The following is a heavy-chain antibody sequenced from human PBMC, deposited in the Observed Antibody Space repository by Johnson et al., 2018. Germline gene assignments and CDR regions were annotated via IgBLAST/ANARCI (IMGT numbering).Heavy chain of an antibody. CDR2: INAGTGNT. J-gene: IGHJ6*04. CDR1: GYIFSSYA. Sequence: QVQLVQSGAEVKKPGASVKVSCKASGYIFSSYAMHWVRQAPGQRLEWMGWINAGTGNTKYSQKFQGRVTITRDKCASTVYIDLSSPRKEDTPVYHSAGDSGLLRVDYLDVWGKGPTVTVSS. D-gene: IGHD3-10*01. V-gene: IGHV1-3*01. CDR3: AGDSGLLRVDYLDV.